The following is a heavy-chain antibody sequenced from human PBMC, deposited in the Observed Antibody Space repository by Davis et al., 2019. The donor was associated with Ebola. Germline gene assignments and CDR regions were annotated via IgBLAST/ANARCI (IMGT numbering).Heavy chain of an antibody. J-gene: IGHJ4*02. Sequence: PGGSLRLSCTASGFIVSDNYMSWVRQAPGKGLEWVSVLYRDGRTYYADSVKGRFTISRDNAKSSLYLQMNSLRAEDTAFYYCAKANYDTSGFFRYYDYWGQGTLVSVSS. CDR1: GFIVSDNY. CDR2: LYRDGRT. V-gene: IGHV3-53*05. D-gene: IGHD3-22*01. CDR3: AKANYDTSGFFRYYDY.